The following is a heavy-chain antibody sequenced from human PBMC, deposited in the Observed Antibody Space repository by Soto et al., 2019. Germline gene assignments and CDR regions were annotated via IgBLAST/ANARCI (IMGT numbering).Heavy chain of an antibody. D-gene: IGHD6-6*01. Sequence: GGSLRLSCAASGFKFSTYAMHWVRQAPGKGLEWVAVIWYDGSYKYYADSVKGRFTISRDNSKNTLSLQMNRLRADDTAVYYCATLVDSWGQGTLVTVSS. CDR2: IWYDGSYK. J-gene: IGHJ4*02. CDR3: ATLVDS. V-gene: IGHV3-33*01. CDR1: GFKFSTYA.